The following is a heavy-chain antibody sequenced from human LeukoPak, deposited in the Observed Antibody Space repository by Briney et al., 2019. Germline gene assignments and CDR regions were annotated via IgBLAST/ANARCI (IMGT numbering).Heavy chain of an antibody. V-gene: IGHV1-2*02. CDR1: GYTFTGYY. D-gene: IGHD3-10*01. CDR2: INPNSGGT. J-gene: IGHJ3*02. CDR3: ARVAMVQGVPDAFDI. Sequence: ASVKVSCKASGYTFTGYYMHWVRQAPGQGLEWMGWINPNSGGTNYAQKFQGRVTMTRDTSISTAYMELSRLRSDDTAVYYCARVAMVQGVPDAFDIWGQGTMVTVSS.